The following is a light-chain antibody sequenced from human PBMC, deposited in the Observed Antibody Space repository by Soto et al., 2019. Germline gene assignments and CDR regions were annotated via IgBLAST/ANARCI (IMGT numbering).Light chain of an antibody. CDR3: RSYTTSNTRV. Sequence: QSALTQPASVSGSPGQSSSISCTGTNNDVGGYDYVSWYQQHPGKAPKVMIFDVGNRPSGVSNRFSGSKSGNTASLTISRLQAEDEADYYCRSYTTSNTRVFGGGTTLTVL. CDR2: DVG. V-gene: IGLV2-14*01. J-gene: IGLJ3*02. CDR1: NNDVGGYDY.